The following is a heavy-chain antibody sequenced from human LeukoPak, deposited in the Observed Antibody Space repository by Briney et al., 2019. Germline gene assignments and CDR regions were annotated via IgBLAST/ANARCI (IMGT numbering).Heavy chain of an antibody. J-gene: IGHJ6*03. V-gene: IGHV4-4*02. CDR3: ARVMVRGVITPFYYYYYYMDV. CDR1: GGSISSNNW. CDR2: MYHSGST. D-gene: IGHD3-10*01. Sequence: PSETLSLTCAVSGGSISSNNWWSWVRQPPGKGLEWIGEMYHSGSTNYNPSLKSRVTISVDTSKNQFSLKLSSVTAADTAVYYCARVMVRGVITPFYYYYYYMDVWGKGTTVTISS.